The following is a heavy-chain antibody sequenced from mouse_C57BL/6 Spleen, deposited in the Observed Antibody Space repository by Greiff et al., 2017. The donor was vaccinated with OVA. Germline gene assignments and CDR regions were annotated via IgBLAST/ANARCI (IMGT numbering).Heavy chain of an antibody. V-gene: IGHV1-82*01. Sequence: VQLQQSGPELVKPGASVKISCKASGYAFSSSWMNWVKPRPGKGLEWIGRIYPGDGATTYNGTFKGKATLTADKSSSTAYMQLSSLTAEDAAVYFWARDWDGFAYWGQGTLVTVSA. D-gene: IGHD4-1*01. CDR2: IYPGDGAT. CDR3: ARDWDGFAY. J-gene: IGHJ3*01. CDR1: GYAFSSSW.